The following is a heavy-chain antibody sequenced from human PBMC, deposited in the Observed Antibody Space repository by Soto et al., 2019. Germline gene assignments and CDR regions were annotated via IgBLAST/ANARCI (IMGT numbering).Heavy chain of an antibody. CDR1: GFTFSDYG. D-gene: IGHD3-22*01. J-gene: IGHJ4*02. CDR3: TTDDTPCINMIVGPPYVY. CDR2: IKSKTDGGTT. Sequence: GGSLRLSCAASGFTFSDYGMHWVRQAPGKGLEWVGRIKSKTDGGTTDYAAPVKGRFTISRDDSKNTLYLQMNSLKTEDTAVYYCTTDDTPCINMIVGPPYVYCVQGSLFTVSS. V-gene: IGHV3-15*01.